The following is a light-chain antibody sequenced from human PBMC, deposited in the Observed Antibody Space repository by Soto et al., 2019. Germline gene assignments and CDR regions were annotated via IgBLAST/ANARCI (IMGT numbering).Light chain of an antibody. CDR1: QGISNY. J-gene: IGKJ2*01. Sequence: DIQMTQSPSSLSASVGDTVSITCRASQGISNYLVWYQQKPGKAPKLLIYAASTLQSGVPSRFSGSGSGKDFTLTSSSLQPEDVANYYCQKYDRAPYTFGQGTKLKIK. V-gene: IGKV1-27*01. CDR3: QKYDRAPYT. CDR2: AAS.